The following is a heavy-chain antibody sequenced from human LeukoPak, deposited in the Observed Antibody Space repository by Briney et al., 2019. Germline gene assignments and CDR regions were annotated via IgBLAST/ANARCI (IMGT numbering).Heavy chain of an antibody. Sequence: SQTLSLTCAVSGYSISSGYYWGWIRQPPGKGLEWIGSIYHSGSTYYNPALKRRVTKSVDTFKNQFPLMLSSVTAADTAVYSCAGLSRRVLGSRPGRHDYWGQGTLVTVSS. J-gene: IGHJ4*02. D-gene: IGHD2-15*01. CDR2: IYHSGST. CDR1: GYSISSGYY. V-gene: IGHV4-38-2*01. CDR3: AGLSRRVLGSRPGRHDY.